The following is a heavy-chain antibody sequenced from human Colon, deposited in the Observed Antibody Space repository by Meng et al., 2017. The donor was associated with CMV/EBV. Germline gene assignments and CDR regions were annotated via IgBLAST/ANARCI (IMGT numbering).Heavy chain of an antibody. J-gene: IGHJ4*02. CDR2: TYYTGSH. V-gene: IGHV4-39*07. CDR3: VREYSGNYLAGN. D-gene: IGHD1-26*01. Sequence: SETLSLTCTVSGGSISGSTDYWGWIRQPPGKGLEWIGSTYYTGSHYYNPSLKSRVSISVDTSKNQFSRRLSSVTAADTAVYYCVREYSGNYLAGNWGQGTLVTVSS. CDR1: GGSISGSTDY.